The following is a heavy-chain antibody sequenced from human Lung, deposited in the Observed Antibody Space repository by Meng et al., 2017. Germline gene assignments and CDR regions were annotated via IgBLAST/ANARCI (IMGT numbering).Heavy chain of an antibody. V-gene: IGHV4-34*04. D-gene: IGHD4-11*01. J-gene: IGHJ4*02. Sequence: QVQLVQSGAGLLKPSASLSLSCVASGGSFSGYDWSWIRQPPGKGLEWIGEINHSGSTTNNPSHDSRATISVDTSQNNISLKLRSGPAADSAVYYCARGPTTMAHDFDYWGQGTLVTVFS. CDR1: GGSFSGYD. CDR2: INHSGST. CDR3: ARGPTTMAHDFDY.